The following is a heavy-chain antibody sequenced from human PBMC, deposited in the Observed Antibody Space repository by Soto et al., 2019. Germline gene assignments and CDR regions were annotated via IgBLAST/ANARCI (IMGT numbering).Heavy chain of an antibody. Sequence: SETLSLTCSVSGDSINSYYYWSWIRQPPGKGLEWIGYIYYSGSTNYNPSLKSRVTISIDKSKNQFSLNLRYVTAADTAVYYCTRAPDVGRLWLDYWGQGSLVTVSS. J-gene: IGHJ4*02. CDR1: GDSINSYYY. CDR2: IYYSGST. D-gene: IGHD5-18*01. V-gene: IGHV4-59*12. CDR3: TRAPDVGRLWLDY.